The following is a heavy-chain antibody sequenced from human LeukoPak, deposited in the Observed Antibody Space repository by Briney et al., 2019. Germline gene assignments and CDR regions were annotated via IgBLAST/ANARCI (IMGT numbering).Heavy chain of an antibody. CDR3: ARVAYGSGSYYFDY. CDR1: GFSISSDYY. Sequence: PSETLSLTCIVSGFSISSDYYWGWIRQPPGKGLEWIGTISHSGSTYYNPSLKSRVTISVDTSKNQFSLKLSSVTAADTAVYYCARVAYGSGSYYFDYWGQGTLVTVSS. J-gene: IGHJ4*02. D-gene: IGHD3-10*01. V-gene: IGHV4-38-2*02. CDR2: ISHSGST.